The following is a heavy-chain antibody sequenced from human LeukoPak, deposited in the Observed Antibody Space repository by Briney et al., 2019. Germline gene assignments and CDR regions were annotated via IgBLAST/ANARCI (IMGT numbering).Heavy chain of an antibody. CDR2: ISGSGGST. Sequence: SGGSLRLSCAASGFTFSSYAMSWVRQAPGKGLEWVSAISGSGGSTYYADSVKGRFTISRDNSKNTLYLQMNSLRAEDTAVYYCAREGDYYGSGSYCDYWGQGTLVTVSS. J-gene: IGHJ4*02. CDR3: AREGDYYGSGSYCDY. V-gene: IGHV3-23*01. D-gene: IGHD3-10*01. CDR1: GFTFSSYA.